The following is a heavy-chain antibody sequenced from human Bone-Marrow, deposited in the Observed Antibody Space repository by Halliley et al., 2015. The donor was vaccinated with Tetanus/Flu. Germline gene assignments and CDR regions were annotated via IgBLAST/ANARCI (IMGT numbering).Heavy chain of an antibody. D-gene: IGHD3-16*01. CDR1: GDSISSSSYY. J-gene: IGHJ6*02. CDR2: IYDSGRT. Sequence: LRLSCTVSGDSISSSSYYWGWIRQPPGKGLEWIGSIYDSGRTYYNPSLKSRVTISVDTSKNQFSLKLSSVTAADTAVYYCARGLGMDVWGQGTTVTVSS. V-gene: IGHV4-39*01. CDR3: ARGLGMDV.